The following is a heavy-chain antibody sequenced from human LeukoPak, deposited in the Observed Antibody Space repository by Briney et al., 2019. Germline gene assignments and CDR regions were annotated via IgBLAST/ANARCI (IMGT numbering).Heavy chain of an antibody. CDR1: GGSISSSSYY. CDR2: IYYSGST. J-gene: IGHJ6*03. V-gene: IGHV4-39*07. CDR3: ARARLWFGELLSQYYYMDV. D-gene: IGHD3-10*01. Sequence: SETLSLTCTVSGGSISSSSYYWGWIRQPPGKGLEWIGSIYYSGSTYYNPSLKSRVTISVDTSKNQFSLKLSSVTAADTAVYYCARARLWFGELLSQYYYMDVWGKGTTVTISS.